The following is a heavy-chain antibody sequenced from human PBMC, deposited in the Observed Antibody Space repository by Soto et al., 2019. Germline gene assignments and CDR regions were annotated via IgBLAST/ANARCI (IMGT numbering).Heavy chain of an antibody. D-gene: IGHD3-22*01. CDR1: GYTFTSYA. J-gene: IGHJ4*02. CDR2: INVGNDNT. CDR3: ARDESLFYYDSSGYLDY. V-gene: IGHV1-3*01. Sequence: GXSVKVSCKASGYTFTSYAMHLVRHTPGQRLEWMGWINVGNDNTKYSQKFQGRVTITRDTSASTAYMELSSLRSEDKAVYYCARDESLFYYDSSGYLDYWGQGTLVTVSS.